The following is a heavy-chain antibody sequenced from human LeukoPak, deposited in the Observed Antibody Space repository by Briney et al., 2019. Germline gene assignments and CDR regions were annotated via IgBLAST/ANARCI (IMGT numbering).Heavy chain of an antibody. D-gene: IGHD1-1*01. Sequence: SETLSLTCTVSGGSISGSGYHWTWIRQPPGKGLEGIVYIYYSGNTYFNPSLKSRVTISVDTSKNQFSLKLSSVTAADAAVYYCARHLATSDNTSLDVWGQGTTVTVSS. J-gene: IGHJ6*02. CDR1: GGSISGSGYH. V-gene: IGHV4-39*01. CDR2: IYYSGNT. CDR3: ARHLATSDNTSLDV.